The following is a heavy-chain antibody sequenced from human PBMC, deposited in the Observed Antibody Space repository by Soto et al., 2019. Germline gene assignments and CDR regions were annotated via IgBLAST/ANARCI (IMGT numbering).Heavy chain of an antibody. V-gene: IGHV3-30*18. CDR2: ISYDGSNK. CDR3: AKLAAAGETYYYYGMDV. J-gene: IGHJ6*02. D-gene: IGHD6-13*01. CDR1: GFTFSSYG. Sequence: RLSWAASGFTFSSYGMHWVRQAPGKGLEWVAVISYDGSNKYYADSVKGRFTISRDNSKNTLYLQMNSLRAEDTAVYYCAKLAAAGETYYYYGMDVWGQGTTVTVSS.